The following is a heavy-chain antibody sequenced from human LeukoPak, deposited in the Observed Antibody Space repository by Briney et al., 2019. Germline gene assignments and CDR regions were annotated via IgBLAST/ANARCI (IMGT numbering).Heavy chain of an antibody. Sequence: GASVKVSCKASGGSFTGYAITWVRQAPGQGLEWMGGIIPIFGAPRYAQKFHGRVTLTTDESTRTAYMELTSLSSEDTAVYYCARGKLVGYGGDFDYWGQGTLVTVSS. CDR3: ARGKLVGYGGDFDY. CDR1: GGSFTGYA. J-gene: IGHJ4*02. CDR2: IIPIFGAP. D-gene: IGHD1-26*01. V-gene: IGHV1-69*05.